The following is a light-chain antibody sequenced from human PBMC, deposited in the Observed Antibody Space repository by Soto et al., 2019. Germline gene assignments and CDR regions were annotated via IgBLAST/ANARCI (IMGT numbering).Light chain of an antibody. CDR3: PAYDMSMNNYV. CDR2: GGN. V-gene: IGLV1-40*01. Sequence: QSVLAQPPSVSGAPGQTVTISCTGSSSNIGAPYDVHWYQHLPGTAPKLLIYGGNNRPSGVPDRFSGSRSGTSASLDITGLQDEDEAAYFCPAYDMSMNNYVFGRWTKVTVL. CDR1: SSNIGAPYD. J-gene: IGLJ1*01.